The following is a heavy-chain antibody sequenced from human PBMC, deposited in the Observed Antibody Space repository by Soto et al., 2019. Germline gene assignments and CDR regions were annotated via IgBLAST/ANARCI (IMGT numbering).Heavy chain of an antibody. V-gene: IGHV3-23*01. J-gene: IGHJ4*02. CDR2: ITGNGATT. Sequence: EVQLLVSGGGLVQPGGSLRLSCAASGLTFSTYAMSWVRQAPGRGLEWVSSITGNGATTYYTDSVKGRFIISRDNSKNTLFLQMKSLSAGDTALYYCAKDRPNYYGAGGGYYKAGGDYWGQGTLVTVSS. CDR1: GLTFSTYA. CDR3: AKDRPNYYGAGGGYYKAGGDY. D-gene: IGHD3-10*01.